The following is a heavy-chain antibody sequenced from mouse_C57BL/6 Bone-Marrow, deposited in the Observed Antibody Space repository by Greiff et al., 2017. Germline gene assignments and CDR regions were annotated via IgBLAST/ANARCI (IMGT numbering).Heavy chain of an antibody. CDR3: TRYYYGSSSYYFDY. V-gene: IGHV1-5*01. CDR2: IYPGNSDT. CDR1: GYTFTSYW. D-gene: IGHD1-1*01. J-gene: IGHJ2*01. Sequence: VQLQQSGTVLARPGASVKMSCKTSGYTFTSYWMHWVKQRPGQGLEWIGAIYPGNSDTSYNQKFKGKAKLTAVTSASTAYMELSSLTNEYSAVYYGTRYYYGSSSYYFDYWGQGTTLTVSS.